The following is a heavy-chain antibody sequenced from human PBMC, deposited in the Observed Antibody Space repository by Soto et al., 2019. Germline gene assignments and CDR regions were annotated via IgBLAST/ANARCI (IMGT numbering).Heavy chain of an antibody. V-gene: IGHV1-8*01. D-gene: IGHD2-2*02. CDR3: ARGVLKAWDIVVVPAAISPSDYYYYGMDV. CDR1: GYTFGNYD. J-gene: IGHJ6*02. CDR2: VNPYSGNT. Sequence: ASVKVSCKASGYTFGNYDFNWVRQATGQGLKWMGWVNPYSGNTGYAQKFQGRVTITTAYMELSSLRSEDTAVYYCARGVLKAWDIVVVPAAISPSDYYYYGMDVWGQGTTVTVSS.